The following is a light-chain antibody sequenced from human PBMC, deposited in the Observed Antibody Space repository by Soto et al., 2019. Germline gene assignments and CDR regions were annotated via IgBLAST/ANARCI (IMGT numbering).Light chain of an antibody. CDR1: SSDVGGHNY. Sequence: QSALTQPPSVSGSPGQSITISCTGTSSDVGGHNYVSWYQQHPGTAPQLMIYEVTNRPSGVSTRFSGCKSGNTASLTISGVLASDEADYYCSSSTGSTPLGVVFGGGTKLTVL. CDR2: EVT. V-gene: IGLV2-14*01. CDR3: SSSTGSTPLGVV. J-gene: IGLJ2*01.